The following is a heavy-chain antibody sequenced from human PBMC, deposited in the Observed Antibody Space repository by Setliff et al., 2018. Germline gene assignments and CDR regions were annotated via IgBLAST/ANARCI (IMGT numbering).Heavy chain of an antibody. CDR2: VFFIGGT. J-gene: IGHJ6*02. V-gene: IGHV4-39*07. CDR1: GGPIRSGTHF. CDR3: ARGGTSENLYAMDV. Sequence: SETLSLTCPVSGGPIRSGTHFWGWFRQPPGKGLEWIGSVFFIGGTSSNPSLESRVSVSVDSSENQISLKLSSVTAADTAVYYCARGGTSENLYAMDVWGQGTTVTVSS. D-gene: IGHD3-16*01.